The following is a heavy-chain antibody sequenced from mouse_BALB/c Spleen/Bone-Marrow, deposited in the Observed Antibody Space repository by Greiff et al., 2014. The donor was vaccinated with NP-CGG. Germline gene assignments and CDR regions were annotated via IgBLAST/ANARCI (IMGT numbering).Heavy chain of an antibody. V-gene: IGHV1-67*01. J-gene: IGHJ3*01. CDR3: ARGIYYDSTWFAY. Sequence: VQLQQSGPELVRPGVSVKISCKGSGYTLTDYAMHWVKQSHAKSLEWIGVISTYSGNTNYNQKFRGKATMTVDKSSSTAYMELARLTSEGSAIYYCARGIYYDSTWFAYWGQGTLVTVSA. CDR1: GYTLTDYA. CDR2: ISTYSGNT. D-gene: IGHD2-4*01.